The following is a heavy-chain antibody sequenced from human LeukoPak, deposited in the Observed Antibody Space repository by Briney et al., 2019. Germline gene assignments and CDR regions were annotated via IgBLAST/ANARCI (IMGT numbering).Heavy chain of an antibody. V-gene: IGHV3-30-3*01. Sequence: GGSLRLSCAASGFTFSSYAMHWVRQAPGKGLEWVAVISYDGSNKYYADSVKGRFTISRDNSKNTLYLQMNSLRAEDTAVYYCARGRDYGDPFDYWGQGTLVTVSS. CDR1: GFTFSSYA. CDR3: ARGRDYGDPFDY. D-gene: IGHD4-17*01. CDR2: ISYDGSNK. J-gene: IGHJ4*02.